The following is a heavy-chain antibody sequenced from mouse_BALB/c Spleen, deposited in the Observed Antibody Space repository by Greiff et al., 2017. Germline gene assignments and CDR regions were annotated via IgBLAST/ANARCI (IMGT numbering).Heavy chain of an antibody. J-gene: IGHJ3*01. CDR1: GYSITSDYA. Sequence: EVQGVESGPGLVKPSQSLSLTCTVTGYSITSDYAWNWIRQFPGNKLEWMGYISYSGSTSYNPSLKSRISITRDTSKNQFFLQLNSVTTEDTATYYCARSDYDYDVDGFAYWGQGTLVTVSA. V-gene: IGHV3-2*02. CDR3: ARSDYDYDVDGFAY. D-gene: IGHD2-4*01. CDR2: ISYSGST.